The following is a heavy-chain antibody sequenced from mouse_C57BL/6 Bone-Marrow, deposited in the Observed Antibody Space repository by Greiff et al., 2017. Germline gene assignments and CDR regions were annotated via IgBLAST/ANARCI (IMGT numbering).Heavy chain of an antibody. CDR2: IYPSDSET. V-gene: IGHV1-61*01. CDR1: GYTFTSYW. Sequence: QVQLQQPGAELVRPGSSVKLSCKASGYTFTSYWMDWVKQRPGQGLEWIGNIYPSDSETHYNQKFKDKATLTVDTSSSTAYMQLSSLTSEDSAVYYCARWSHFAYWGQGTLVTVSA. J-gene: IGHJ3*01. CDR3: ARWSHFAY.